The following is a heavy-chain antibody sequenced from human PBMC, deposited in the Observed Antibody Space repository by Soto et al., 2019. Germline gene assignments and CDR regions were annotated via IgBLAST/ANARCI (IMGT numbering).Heavy chain of an antibody. D-gene: IGHD3-10*01. V-gene: IGHV3-21*01. J-gene: IGHJ3*02. CDR3: ARDYVTMVRGAAYKDAFDI. Sequence: GSLRLSCAASGFTFSSYSMNWVRQAPGKGLEWVSSISSSSSYIYYADSVKGRFTISRDNAKNSLYLQMNSLRAEDTAVYYCARDYVTMVRGAAYKDAFDIWGQGTMVTVSS. CDR1: GFTFSSYS. CDR2: ISSSSSYI.